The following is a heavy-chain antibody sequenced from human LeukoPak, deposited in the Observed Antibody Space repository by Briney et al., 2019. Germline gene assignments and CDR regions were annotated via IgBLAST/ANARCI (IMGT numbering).Heavy chain of an antibody. CDR3: AKDRPNYFGSNGHYYRRNGDS. D-gene: IGHD3-10*01. CDR2: ITSSGDTT. V-gene: IGHV3-23*01. Sequence: GGSLRLSCTASGFTFSIYAMSWVRQAPGRGLEWVSAITSSGDTTFYADSVRGQFTISRDNSKNTLYLQMSSLRAEDTAVFYCAKDRPNYFGSNGHYYRRNGDSWGQGTLVTVSS. J-gene: IGHJ5*01. CDR1: GFTFSIYA.